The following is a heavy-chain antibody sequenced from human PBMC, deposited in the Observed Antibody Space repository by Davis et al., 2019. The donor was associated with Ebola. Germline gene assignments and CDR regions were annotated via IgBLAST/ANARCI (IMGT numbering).Heavy chain of an antibody. CDR2: ISGSGGST. CDR3: ARDLSGMDDY. J-gene: IGHJ4*02. D-gene: IGHD6-19*01. CDR1: GFTVSSNY. Sequence: GESLKISCAASGFTVSSNYMSWVRQAPGKGLEWVSAISGSGGSTYYADSVKGRFTISRDNAKNTLYLQMNSLRAEDTAVYYCARDLSGMDDYWGQGTLVTVSS. V-gene: IGHV3-23*01.